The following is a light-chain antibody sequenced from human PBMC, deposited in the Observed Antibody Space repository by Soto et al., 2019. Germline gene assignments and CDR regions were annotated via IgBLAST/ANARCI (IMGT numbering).Light chain of an antibody. Sequence: EIVMTQSPATLSVSPGERATLSCRASQSVSSNLAWYQQKPGQAPRLLIYGASTRATDIPARFSGSGSGTEFTITISSLQSQDFAVYYCQQYNNWPPYTFGQGTKLEIK. CDR3: QQYNNWPPYT. J-gene: IGKJ2*01. CDR1: QSVSSN. CDR2: GAS. V-gene: IGKV3-15*01.